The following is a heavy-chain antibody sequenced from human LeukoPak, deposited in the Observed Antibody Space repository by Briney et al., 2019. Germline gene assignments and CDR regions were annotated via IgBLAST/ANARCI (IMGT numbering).Heavy chain of an antibody. D-gene: IGHD1-26*01. CDR2: ITSTTSHV. CDR1: GFTFSDHY. J-gene: IGHJ3*01. V-gene: IGHV3-69-1*01. CDR3: ARERYSRKDYDALDL. Sequence: PGGSLRLSCAASGFTFSDHYMHWVRQAPGKGLEWVSYITSTTSHVYYTASVKGRFTISRDNSKNSVYLQMNSLRAEDTAVYYCARERYSRKDYDALDLWGQGTMVTVSA.